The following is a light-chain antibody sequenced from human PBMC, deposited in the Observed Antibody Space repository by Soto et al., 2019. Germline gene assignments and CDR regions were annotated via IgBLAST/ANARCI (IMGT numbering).Light chain of an antibody. CDR1: QSLLHSNGYKY. Sequence: DILRTHSSLSLPVTPGEPASISCRSSQSLLHSNGYKYLDWYLQKPGQSPQLLIYLGSNRASGVPDRFSGSGSGKDFTLKISTVEAEDVGVYYCMQALETHRPFGQGTKVDIX. J-gene: IGKJ1*01. CDR2: LGS. V-gene: IGKV2-28*01. CDR3: MQALETHRP.